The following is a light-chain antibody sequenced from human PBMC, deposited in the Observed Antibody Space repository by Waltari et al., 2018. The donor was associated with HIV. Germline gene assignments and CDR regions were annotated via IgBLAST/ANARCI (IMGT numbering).Light chain of an antibody. J-gene: IGLJ2*01. Sequence: QSALTQPPSASGSPGQSVTLSCTGSRSDIGGYNSVSWYQQHPGKAPKVIIYAVTKRPSGVPDRFSAFKSGNTASLTVSGLQADDEADYYCSSYGGNNNLLFGGGTKLTVL. CDR1: RSDIGGYNS. CDR2: AVT. CDR3: SSYGGNNNLL. V-gene: IGLV2-8*01.